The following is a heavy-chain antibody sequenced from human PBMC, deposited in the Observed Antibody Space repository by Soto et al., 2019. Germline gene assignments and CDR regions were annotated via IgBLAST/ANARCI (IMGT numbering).Heavy chain of an antibody. D-gene: IGHD3-22*01. V-gene: IGHV3-30*04. CDR1: GFTFSSYA. Sequence: QVQLVESGGGVVQPGRSLRLSCAASGFTFSSYAMHWVRQAPGKGLEWVAVISYDGSNKYYADSVKGRFTVSRDNSQNTLYLQMNSLRAEDTAVYYCARGGFAVISYYFDYWGQGTLVTVSS. J-gene: IGHJ4*02. CDR2: ISYDGSNK. CDR3: ARGGFAVISYYFDY.